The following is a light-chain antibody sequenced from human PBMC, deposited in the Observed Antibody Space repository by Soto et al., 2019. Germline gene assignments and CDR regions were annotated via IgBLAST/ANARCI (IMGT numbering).Light chain of an antibody. V-gene: IGKV3-20*01. CDR3: HQYGRSQFT. Sequence: DIVLTQSPGTLSLSPGERATLSCRASQNVPANFLAWYQRKPGQAPRLLIYGASNTAADIPARFNGTGSGADFTLPIHTLEPPDFGMYCCHQYGRSQFTLGQGTKLDIK. CDR2: GAS. CDR1: QNVPANF. J-gene: IGKJ2*01.